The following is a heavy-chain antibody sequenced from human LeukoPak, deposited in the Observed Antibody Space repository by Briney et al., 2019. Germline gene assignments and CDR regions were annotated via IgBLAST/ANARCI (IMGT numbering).Heavy chain of an antibody. Sequence: GGSLRLSCAASGFTFSSYWMHWARQAPGKGLVWVSHIKSDASYTNYADSVKGRFTISRDNAKNSLYLQMNSLRAEDTAFYYCAINGGGDSGYGNFDYWGQGTLVTVSS. V-gene: IGHV3-74*01. CDR3: AINGGGDSGYGNFDY. J-gene: IGHJ4*02. CDR1: GFTFSSYW. CDR2: IKSDASYT. D-gene: IGHD5-12*01.